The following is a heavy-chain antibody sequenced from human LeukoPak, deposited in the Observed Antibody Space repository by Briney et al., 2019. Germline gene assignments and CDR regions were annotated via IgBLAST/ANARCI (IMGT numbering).Heavy chain of an antibody. D-gene: IGHD3-16*02. CDR3: ARGFRFGGVIADY. V-gene: IGHV4-34*01. CDR2: INHSGST. CDR1: GGSISSGGYY. J-gene: IGHJ4*02. Sequence: SETLSLTCAVSGGSISSGGYYWSWIRQPPGKGLEWIGEINHSGSTNYNPSLKSRVTISVDTSKNQFSLKLSSVTAADTAVYYCARGFRFGGVIADYWGQGTLVTVSS.